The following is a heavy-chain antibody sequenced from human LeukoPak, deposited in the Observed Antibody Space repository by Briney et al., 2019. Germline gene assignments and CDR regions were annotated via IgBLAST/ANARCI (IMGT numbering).Heavy chain of an antibody. D-gene: IGHD3-10*01. CDR2: IYYSGST. J-gene: IGHJ5*02. V-gene: IGHV4-59*08. CDR3: ARNGRGSVDP. CDR1: GGSISSYY. Sequence: SETLSLTCTVSGGSISSYYWSWIRQPPGKGLEWIGYIYYSGSTNYNPSLKSRVTISVGTSKNQFSLKLSSVTAADTAVYYCARNGRGSVDPWGQGTLVTVSS.